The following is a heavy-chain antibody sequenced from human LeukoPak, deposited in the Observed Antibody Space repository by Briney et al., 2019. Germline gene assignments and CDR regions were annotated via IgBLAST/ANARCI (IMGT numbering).Heavy chain of an antibody. CDR1: GYTFTSHG. CDR3: AREGGYCSSTSCYVY. CDR2: ISAYNGNT. V-gene: IGHV1-18*01. J-gene: IGHJ4*02. Sequence: ASVKVSCKASGYTFTSHGISWVRQAPGQGLEWMGWISAYNGNTNYAQKLQGRVTMTTDTSTSTAYMELRSLRSDDTAVYYCAREGGYCSSTSCYVYWGQGTLVTVSS. D-gene: IGHD2-2*01.